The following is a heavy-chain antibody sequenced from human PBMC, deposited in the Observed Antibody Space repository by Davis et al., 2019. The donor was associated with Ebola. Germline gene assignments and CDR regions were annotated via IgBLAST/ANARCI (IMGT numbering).Heavy chain of an antibody. CDR3: VSAAGIKFDY. CDR2: ISGSGGST. D-gene: IGHD6-13*01. V-gene: IGHV3-23*01. J-gene: IGHJ4*02. CDR1: GFTFSSYA. Sequence: GESLKISCAASGFTFSSYAMSWVRQAPGKGLEWVSAISGSGGSTYYADSVKGRFTISRDNSKNTLYLQMNSLRAEDTAVYYCVSAAGIKFDYWGQGTLVTVSS.